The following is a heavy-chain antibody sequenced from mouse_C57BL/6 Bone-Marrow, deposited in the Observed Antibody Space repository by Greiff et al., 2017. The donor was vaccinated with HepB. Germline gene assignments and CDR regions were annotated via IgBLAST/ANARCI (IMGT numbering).Heavy chain of an antibody. CDR3: TRFTTVVAKDWYFDV. V-gene: IGHV5-9-1*02. J-gene: IGHJ1*03. D-gene: IGHD1-1*01. CDR2: ISSGGDYI. CDR1: GFTFSSYA. Sequence: EVKLVESGEGLVKPGGSLKLSCAASGFTFSSYAMSWVRQTPEKRLEWVAYISSGGDYIYYADTVKGRFTISRDNARNTLYLQMSSLKSEDTAMYYCTRFTTVVAKDWYFDVWGTGTTVTVSS.